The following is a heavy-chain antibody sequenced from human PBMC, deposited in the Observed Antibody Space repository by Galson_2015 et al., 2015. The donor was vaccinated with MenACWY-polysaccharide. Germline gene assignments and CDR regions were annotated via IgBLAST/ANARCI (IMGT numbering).Heavy chain of an antibody. Sequence: SLRLSCAASGFTFSTYAMSWVRQAPGKGPEWVSFISGNGGRTEYVDSVKGRFTISRDNSKNTLDLQMNSLRAEDTAVYFCAKDRPLRGLSVFYYGMDVWGRGTTVIVSS. D-gene: IGHD3-10*01. CDR1: GFTFSTYA. V-gene: IGHV3-23*01. CDR3: AKDRPLRGLSVFYYGMDV. CDR2: ISGNGGRT. J-gene: IGHJ6*02.